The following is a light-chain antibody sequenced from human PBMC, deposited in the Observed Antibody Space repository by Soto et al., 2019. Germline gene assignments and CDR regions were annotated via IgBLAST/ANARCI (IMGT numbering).Light chain of an antibody. V-gene: IGKV3-15*01. Sequence: EVVMTQSPATLSVSPGERATLSCRASQSISSNLAWYQHKPGQAPRLLIYGASTRATGVPARFSGSRSGTEFTLTINSLQSEDSAVYYCQQYNGWPPRITFGGGTKVEIK. CDR3: QQYNGWPPRIT. CDR2: GAS. J-gene: IGKJ4*01. CDR1: QSISSN.